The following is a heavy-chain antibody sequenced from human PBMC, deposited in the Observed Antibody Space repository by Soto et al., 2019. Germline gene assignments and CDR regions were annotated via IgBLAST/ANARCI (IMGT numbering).Heavy chain of an antibody. CDR1: GLTFSSYS. V-gene: IGHV3-21*01. CDR3: ARAPTGVTPNWFDP. Sequence: EVQLVESGGGLVKPGASLRLSCAASGLTFSSYSMNWVRQAPGKGLEWVSSISSSSSYIYYADSVKGRFTISRDNAKNSLYLQMNSLRAEDTAVYYCARAPTGVTPNWFDPWGQGTLVTVSS. D-gene: IGHD2-21*02. J-gene: IGHJ5*02. CDR2: ISSSSSYI.